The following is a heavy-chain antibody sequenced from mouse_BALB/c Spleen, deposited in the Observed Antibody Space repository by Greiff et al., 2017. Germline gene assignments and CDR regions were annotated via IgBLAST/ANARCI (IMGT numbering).Heavy chain of an antibody. D-gene: IGHD1-1*01. Sequence: EVQVVESGPELVKPGASVKMSCKASGYTFTSYVMHWVKQKPGQGLEWIGYINPYNDGTKYNEKFKGKATLTSDKSSSTAYMELSSLTSEDSAVYYCARDYYGSSCAMDYWGQGTSVTVSS. V-gene: IGHV1-14*01. CDR2: INPYNDGT. CDR1: GYTFTSYV. J-gene: IGHJ4*01. CDR3: ARDYYGSSCAMDY.